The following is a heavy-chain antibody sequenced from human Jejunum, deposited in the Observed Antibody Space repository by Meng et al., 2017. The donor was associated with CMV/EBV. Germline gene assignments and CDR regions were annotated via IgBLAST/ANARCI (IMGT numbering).Heavy chain of an antibody. D-gene: IGHD3-3*01. CDR2: IYPGDSDT. CDR1: GYTFTKYW. CDR3: ARHGETVFGVIDN. J-gene: IGHJ4*02. V-gene: IGHV5-51*01. Sequence: SGYTFTKYWVGWVRQKPGKGLEWMGIIYPGDSDTRYSQSFQGQVIISVDKSINTAYLQWNSLKASDTAMYYCARHGETVFGVIDNWGQGTLVTVSS.